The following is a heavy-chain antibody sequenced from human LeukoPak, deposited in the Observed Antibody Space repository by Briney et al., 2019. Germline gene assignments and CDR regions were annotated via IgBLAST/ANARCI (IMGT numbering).Heavy chain of an antibody. CDR1: GYTFTVSY. D-gene: IGHD3-22*01. V-gene: IGHV1-2*02. Sequence: ASVKVSCEASGYTFTVSYMHWVRQAPGQGLEWLGWINPNSGGTNYAQKFQGRVTMTRDTSISTAYMELSRLRSDDTAVYYCARAGSDSSAPSDYWGQGTLVTVSS. CDR3: ARAGSDSSAPSDY. J-gene: IGHJ4*02. CDR2: INPNSGGT.